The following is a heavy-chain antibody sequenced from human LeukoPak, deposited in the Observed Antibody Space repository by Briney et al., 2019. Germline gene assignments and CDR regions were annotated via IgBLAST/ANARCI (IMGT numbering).Heavy chain of an antibody. CDR3: AREVHYDSSGYYYYYYGMDV. J-gene: IGHJ6*02. CDR2: INPNSGGT. Sequence: ASVKVSCKASGYTFTGYYMHWVRQAPGQGLEWMGWINPNSGGTNYAQTSQGRVTMTRDTSISTAYMELSRLRSDDTAVYYCAREVHYDSSGYYYYYYGMDVWGQGTTVTVSS. CDR1: GYTFTGYY. D-gene: IGHD3-22*01. V-gene: IGHV1-2*02.